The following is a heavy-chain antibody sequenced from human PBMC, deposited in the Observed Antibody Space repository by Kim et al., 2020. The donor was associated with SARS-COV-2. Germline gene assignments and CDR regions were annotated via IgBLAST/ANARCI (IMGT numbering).Heavy chain of an antibody. Sequence: SETLSLTCTVSGGSISSGGYYWSWIRQHPGKGLEWIGYIYYSGSTYYNPSLKSRVTISVDTSKNQFSLKLSSVTAADTAVYYCARAPPPGRLEVKSGFDYWGQGTLVTVSS. CDR3: ARAPPPGRLEVKSGFDY. CDR2: IYYSGST. V-gene: IGHV4-31*03. D-gene: IGHD3-10*01. J-gene: IGHJ4*02. CDR1: GGSISSGGYY.